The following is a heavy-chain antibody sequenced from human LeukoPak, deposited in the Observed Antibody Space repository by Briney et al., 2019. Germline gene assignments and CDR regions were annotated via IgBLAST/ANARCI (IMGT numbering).Heavy chain of an antibody. Sequence: NPAETLSLSCAVSGYSFTSGHYWGGIRRPPGKGLEGIANIYHTGGAHYNPSLKSRVTISVDTSQNHLSLQLSSMTAADTAVYYCARYRTSYTCIPRGFDSWGAGALVTVSS. CDR3: ARYRTSYTCIPRGFDS. J-gene: IGHJ4*02. CDR2: IYHTGGA. V-gene: IGHV4-38-2*01. D-gene: IGHD2-8*01. CDR1: GYSFTSGHY.